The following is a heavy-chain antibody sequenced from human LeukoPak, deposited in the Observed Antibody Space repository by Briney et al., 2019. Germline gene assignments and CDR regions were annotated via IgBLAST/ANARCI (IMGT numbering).Heavy chain of an antibody. Sequence: SETLSLTCTVSGGSISSGGYYWNWIRQHPGKGLEWIGYIYYSGSTYYNPSLKSRVTISVDTSKNQFSLKLSSVTAADTAVYYCARGLPKYYYDRSRGSERLDYWGQGTLVTVSS. CDR3: ARGLPKYYYDRSRGSERLDY. V-gene: IGHV4-31*03. CDR2: IYYSGST. J-gene: IGHJ4*02. CDR1: GGSISSGGYY. D-gene: IGHD3-22*01.